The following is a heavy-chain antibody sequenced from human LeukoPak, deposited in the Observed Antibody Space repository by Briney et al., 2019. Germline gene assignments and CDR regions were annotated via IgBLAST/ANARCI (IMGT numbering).Heavy chain of an antibody. CDR2: IWYGGSNK. D-gene: IGHD3-10*01. Sequence: GRSLRLSCAASAFIFSSYGMHWVRLVPGKGLEWMAVIWYGGSNKYYGDSVKGRFTISRDNSKSTLYLQMNSLRVEDTAIYYCATNGAYASGSIDYWGEGSLVTVSS. J-gene: IGHJ4*02. V-gene: IGHV3-33*01. CDR3: ATNGAYASGSIDY. CDR1: AFIFSSYG.